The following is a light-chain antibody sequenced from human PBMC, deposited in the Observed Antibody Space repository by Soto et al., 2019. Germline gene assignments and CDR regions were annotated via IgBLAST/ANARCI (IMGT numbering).Light chain of an antibody. CDR2: GAS. V-gene: IGKV3-15*01. J-gene: IGKJ1*01. CDR1: QSVSSN. CDR3: QQYNNWPPWT. Sequence: EILLTQSPSTLSVSPGERATLSCRARQSVSSNLAWYQQKPGQAPRLLIYGASTRATGIPARFSGSGSGTEFTLTISSLQSEDFAVYYCQQYNNWPPWTFGQGTGWIS.